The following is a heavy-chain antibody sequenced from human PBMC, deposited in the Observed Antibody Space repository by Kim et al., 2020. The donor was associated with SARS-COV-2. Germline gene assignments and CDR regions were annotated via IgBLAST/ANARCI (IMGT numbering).Heavy chain of an antibody. D-gene: IGHD3-22*01. J-gene: IGHJ4*02. CDR2: IYNSGST. V-gene: IGHV4-39*01. CDR1: GGSISRSTYY. Sequence: SETLSLSCSVSGGSISRSTYYWGWIRQPPGKGLEWIGSIYNSGSTYYNPSLKSRVTISVDTSKNQFSLKLSSVTAADTAVYYCARSPRDSSGYLFWVYFDYWGQGTLVTVSS. CDR3: ARSPRDSSGYLFWVYFDY.